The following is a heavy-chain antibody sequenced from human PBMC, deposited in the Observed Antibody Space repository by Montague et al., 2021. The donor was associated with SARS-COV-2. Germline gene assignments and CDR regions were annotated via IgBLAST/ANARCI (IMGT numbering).Heavy chain of an antibody. J-gene: IGHJ6*02. D-gene: IGHD3-3*01. V-gene: IGHV3-48*03. CDR3: ARGGTYYDFWSGYYNYYYGMDV. CDR1: GFTFSSYE. Sequence: SLRLSFAASGFTFSSYEMNWVRQAPGKGLEWVSYISSSGSTIYYADSMKGRFTISRDNAKNSLYLQMNSLRAEDTAVYYCARGGTYYDFWSGYYNYYYGMDVWGQGTAVTVSS. CDR2: ISSSGSTI.